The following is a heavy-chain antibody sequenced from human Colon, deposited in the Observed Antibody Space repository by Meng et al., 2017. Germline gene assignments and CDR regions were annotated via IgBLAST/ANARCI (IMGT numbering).Heavy chain of an antibody. D-gene: IGHD3-10*01. V-gene: IGHV3-15*05. Sequence: EVPLGESVGGLVKPGGSLRLFCAASGFTFSNAYMSWVRQPPGKGLEWVGRIKSKSDGGTTDCVAPVKDRFTISRDDSKTTLYLQMNSLKAEDTALYYCVIGGGVRGVKGFEKWGQGTLVTVSS. CDR1: GFTFSNAY. CDR3: VIGGGVRGVKGFEK. J-gene: IGHJ4*02. CDR2: IKSKSDGGTT.